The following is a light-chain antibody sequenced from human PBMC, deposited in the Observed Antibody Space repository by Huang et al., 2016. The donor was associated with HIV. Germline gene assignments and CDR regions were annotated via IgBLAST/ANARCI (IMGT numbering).Light chain of an antibody. Sequence: DIVMTQSLLSLSVTPGEPASLSCRSSQSLLHRNGNNYLDWYLQKPVQSPQLLIYVASSRAAGIPDRCNGSGAGTDFTLKISRVEAEDVGVYYCMQALQTPLTFGGGTKVEVK. CDR3: MQALQTPLT. V-gene: IGKV2-28*01. CDR2: VAS. CDR1: QSLLHRNGNNY. J-gene: IGKJ4*01.